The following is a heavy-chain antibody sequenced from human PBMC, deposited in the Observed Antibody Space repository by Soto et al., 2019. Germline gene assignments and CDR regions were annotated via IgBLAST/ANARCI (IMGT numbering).Heavy chain of an antibody. Sequence: GGSLRLSCAASGFTFSSYGMHWVRQAPGKGLEWVAVISYDGSNKYYADSVKGRFTISRDNSKNTLYLQMNSLRAEDTAVYYCAKDRNCSSTSCYWYYYYYGMDVWGQGTTVTVSS. CDR1: GFTFSSYG. D-gene: IGHD2-2*01. V-gene: IGHV3-30*18. CDR3: AKDRNCSSTSCYWYYYYYGMDV. CDR2: ISYDGSNK. J-gene: IGHJ6*02.